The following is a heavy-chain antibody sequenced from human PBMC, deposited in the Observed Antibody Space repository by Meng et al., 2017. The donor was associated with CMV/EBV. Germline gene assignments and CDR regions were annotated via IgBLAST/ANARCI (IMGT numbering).Heavy chain of an antibody. CDR1: GGSISSYY. V-gene: IGHV4-59*01. CDR3: ARVEIFSRIGMDV. J-gene: IGHJ6*02. CDR2: IYYSEST. Sequence: SETLSLTCTVSGGSISSYYWSWIRQPPGKGLEWIGYIYYSESTNYNPSLKSRVTISVDTSKNQFSLKLSSVTAADTAVYYCARVEIFSRIGMDVWGQGTTVTVSS. D-gene: IGHD3-3*01.